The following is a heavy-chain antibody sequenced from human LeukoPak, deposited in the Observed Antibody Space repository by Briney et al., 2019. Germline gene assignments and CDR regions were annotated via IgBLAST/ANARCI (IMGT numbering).Heavy chain of an antibody. CDR3: TRWGLAYTIDQ. V-gene: IGHV3-7*01. J-gene: IGHJ5*02. D-gene: IGHD2-21*01. CDR2: INPGGSEK. Sequence: GGSLRLSCAASGFSFSTYWMAWLRQAPGRGLEWVANINPGGSEKYYVDAVRGGYTTTRDDAKTSLYLQMASLTAEDTAVDSWTRWGLAYTIDQWGQGTLVTVSS. CDR1: GFSFSTYW.